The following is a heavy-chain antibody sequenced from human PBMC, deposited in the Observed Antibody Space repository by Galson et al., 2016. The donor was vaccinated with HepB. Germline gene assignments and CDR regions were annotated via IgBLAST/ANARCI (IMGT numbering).Heavy chain of an antibody. CDR2: INPSGGNT. V-gene: IGHV1-46*02. CDR3: ARDLGNYDVLTGYTLVY. J-gene: IGHJ4*02. CDR1: GYTFNNYH. Sequence: SVKVSCKASGYTFNNYHLHWVRQAPGQGLEWIGMINPSGGNTSSAPRFQGRVTMTRDTSTSTVNIELSSLTSEDTAVYYCARDLGNYDVLTGYTLVYWGQGTLVTVSS. D-gene: IGHD3-9*01.